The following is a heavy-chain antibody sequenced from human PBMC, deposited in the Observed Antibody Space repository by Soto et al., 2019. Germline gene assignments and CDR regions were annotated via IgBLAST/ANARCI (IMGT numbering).Heavy chain of an antibody. J-gene: IGHJ6*02. V-gene: IGHV4-31*03. Sequence: QVQLQESGPGLVKPSQTLSLTCTVSGGSISSGDYYWSWIRQHPGKGLEWIGYIYYSGNTYYNPSLKRRVTRXXDXSXXQFSLKLSSVTAADTAVYYCARADMIRTFSYGMDVWGQGTTVTVSS. CDR2: IYYSGNT. D-gene: IGHD3-16*01. CDR1: GGSISSGDYY. CDR3: ARADMIRTFSYGMDV.